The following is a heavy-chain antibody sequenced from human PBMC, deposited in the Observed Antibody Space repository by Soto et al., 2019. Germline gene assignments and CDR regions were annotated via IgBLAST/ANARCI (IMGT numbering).Heavy chain of an antibody. CDR2: IYYSGST. CDR1: GGSISSGDYY. Sequence: SETLSLTCTVSGGSISSGDYYWSWIRQPPGKGLEWIGYIYYSGSTYYNPSLKSRVTISVDTSKNQFSLKLSSVTAADTAVYYCARVPLDELSGWLHFDYWGQGTLVTVSS. J-gene: IGHJ4*02. D-gene: IGHD5-12*01. CDR3: ARVPLDELSGWLHFDY. V-gene: IGHV4-30-4*01.